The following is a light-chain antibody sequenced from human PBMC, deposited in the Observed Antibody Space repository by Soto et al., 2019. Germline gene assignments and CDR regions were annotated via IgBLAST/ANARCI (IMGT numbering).Light chain of an antibody. J-gene: IGLJ3*02. V-gene: IGLV2-23*02. CDR1: SSDVGNYNF. Sequence: QSVLTQPASVSGSPGQSITISCTGTSSDVGNYNFVSWYQHHPGKAPKLMIYVVNKRPSGVSNRFSGSRSGNTASLTISGLQAEDEADYYCCSHAGNSIFWVFGGGTKLTVL. CDR3: CSHAGNSIFWV. CDR2: VVN.